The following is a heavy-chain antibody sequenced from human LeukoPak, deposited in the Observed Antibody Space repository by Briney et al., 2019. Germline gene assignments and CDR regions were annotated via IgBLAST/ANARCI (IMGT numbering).Heavy chain of an antibody. CDR1: GFTFSSYE. CDR2: ISSSGSTI. Sequence: GGSLRLSCAASGFTFSSYEMNWVRQAPGKGLEWVSYISSSGSTIYYADSVKGRFTISRDNAKNSLYLQMNSLRAEDTAVYYCAKDMATVTTFNFDYWGQGTLVTVSS. J-gene: IGHJ4*02. V-gene: IGHV3-48*03. CDR3: AKDMATVTTFNFDY. D-gene: IGHD4-17*01.